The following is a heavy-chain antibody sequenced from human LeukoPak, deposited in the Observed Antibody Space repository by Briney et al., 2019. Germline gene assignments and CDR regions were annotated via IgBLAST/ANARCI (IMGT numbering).Heavy chain of an antibody. Sequence: GGSLRLSCAASGFTSSSYAMHWVRQAPGKGLEWVAVISYDGSNKYYADSVKGRFTISRDNSKNTLYLQMNSLRAEDTAVYYCARDEDDCSGGSCYSGYFDYWGQGTLVTVSS. D-gene: IGHD2-15*01. J-gene: IGHJ4*02. CDR2: ISYDGSNK. CDR1: GFTSSSYA. CDR3: ARDEDDCSGGSCYSGYFDY. V-gene: IGHV3-30-3*01.